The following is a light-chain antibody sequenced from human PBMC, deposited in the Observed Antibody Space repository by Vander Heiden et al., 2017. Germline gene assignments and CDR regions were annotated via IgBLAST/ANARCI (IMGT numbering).Light chain of an antibody. CDR1: QSVSSSY. CDR2: GAS. Sequence: EIVLTPSPGTLSLSPGERATLSCRASQSVSSSYLAWYQQKPGQAPRLLIYGASSRATGIPDRFSGSGSGTDFTLTISRLEPEDFAVYYCQQYGSIPETFGQGTKVEIK. CDR3: QQYGSIPET. J-gene: IGKJ1*01. V-gene: IGKV3-20*01.